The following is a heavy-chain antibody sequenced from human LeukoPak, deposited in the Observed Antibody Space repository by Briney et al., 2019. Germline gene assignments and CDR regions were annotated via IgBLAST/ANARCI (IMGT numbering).Heavy chain of an antibody. CDR3: ARGRSYGFDFDS. D-gene: IGHD5-18*01. CDR1: GVSINTCCHY. Sequence: SETLSLTCAVSGVSINTCCHYWTWIRQPPGKGLEWIGYKYYSGSTRYNSSLRSRLTISLDTSKNQFSLRLTSVTAADTAVYYCARGRSYGFDFDSWGQGTLVIISS. J-gene: IGHJ4*02. CDR2: KYYSGST. V-gene: IGHV4-61*01.